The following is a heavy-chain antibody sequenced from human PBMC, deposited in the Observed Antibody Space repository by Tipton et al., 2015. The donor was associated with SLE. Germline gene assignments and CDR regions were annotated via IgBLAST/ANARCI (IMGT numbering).Heavy chain of an antibody. D-gene: IGHD3-3*01. J-gene: IGHJ4*02. CDR2: IYYKGSI. CDR1: GGSVNGHY. CDR3: ARAPLFGVVTVRGPFDY. V-gene: IGHV4-59*02. Sequence: TLSLTCTVSGGSVNGHYWNWIQQAPGKGLEWIGYIYYKGSIDYKSSLKSRLTISIDTSKNQVSLKLTSVTAADTAVYYCARAPLFGVVTVRGPFDYWGQGTLVTVSS.